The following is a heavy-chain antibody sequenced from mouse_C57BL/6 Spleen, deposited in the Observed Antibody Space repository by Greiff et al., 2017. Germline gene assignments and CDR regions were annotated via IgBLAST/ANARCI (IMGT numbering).Heavy chain of an antibody. J-gene: IGHJ4*01. CDR2: ISYDGSN. V-gene: IGHV3-6*01. Sequence: EVKLMESGPGLVKPSPSLSLTCSVTGYSITSGYYWNWIRQFPGNKLEWKGYISYDGSNNYNPSLKNRISITRDTSKNQFFLKLNSVTSEDTATYYCAKGIYYGYYGFAMGYWGQGTSVTVSS. CDR1: GYSITSGYY. CDR3: AKGIYYGYYGFAMGY. D-gene: IGHD2-3*01.